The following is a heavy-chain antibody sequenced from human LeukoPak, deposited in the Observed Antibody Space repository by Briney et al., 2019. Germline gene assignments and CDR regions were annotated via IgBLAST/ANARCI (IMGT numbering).Heavy chain of an antibody. CDR3: AKSASSGQPYYFDY. Sequence: PGRSLRLSCAASRFTFRNYAMHWVRQAPGKGLEWVAVISSDGTNKDYADSVKGRFSISRDNSKNTLYLQMNSLRAEDTAVYYCAKSASSGQPYYFDYWGQGTLVTVSS. V-gene: IGHV3-30*04. D-gene: IGHD6-19*01. CDR1: RFTFRNYA. CDR2: ISSDGTNK. J-gene: IGHJ4*02.